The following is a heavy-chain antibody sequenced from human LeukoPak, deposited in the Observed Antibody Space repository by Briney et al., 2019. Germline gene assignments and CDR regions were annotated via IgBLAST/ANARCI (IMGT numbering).Heavy chain of an antibody. V-gene: IGHV3-53*01. J-gene: IGHJ4*02. Sequence: GGSLRLSCAASGFTVSSNYMSWVRQAPGKGLEWVSVIYSGGSTYYADSVKGRFTISRDNSKNTLYLQMNSLRAEDTAVYYCARAMSYSSYGLDYWGQGTLVTVSS. CDR2: IYSGGST. CDR1: GFTVSSNY. D-gene: IGHD6-6*01. CDR3: ARAMSYSSYGLDY.